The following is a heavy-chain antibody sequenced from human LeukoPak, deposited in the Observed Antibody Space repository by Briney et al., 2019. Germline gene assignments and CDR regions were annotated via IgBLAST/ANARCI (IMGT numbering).Heavy chain of an antibody. CDR2: IYRGGTT. V-gene: IGHV3-66*01. J-gene: IGHJ4*02. CDR3: ARDYYYDDSGQPVRLDY. D-gene: IGHD3-22*01. Sequence: TGGSLRLSCVASGFTVSSNYMSWARQAPGKGPEWLSVIYRGGTTYYAGSVKGRFTISRDDSKNTLYLQMNSLRAEDTAVYYCARDYYYDDSGQPVRLDYWGQGTLVTVSS. CDR1: GFTVSSNY.